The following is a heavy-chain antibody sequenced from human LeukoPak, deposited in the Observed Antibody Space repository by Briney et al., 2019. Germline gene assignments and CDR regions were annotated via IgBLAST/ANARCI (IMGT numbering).Heavy chain of an antibody. CDR1: GFTFSSYG. CDR2: IRYDGSNK. CDR3: AKVPPNGRGLGLF. V-gene: IGHV3-30*02. Sequence: QAGGSLRLSCAASGFTFSSYGMHWVRQAPGKGLEWVAFIRYDGSNKYYADSVKGRFTISRDNSKNTLYLQMNSLRAEDTAVYYCAKVPPNGRGLGLFWGQGTLVTVSS. J-gene: IGHJ4*02. D-gene: IGHD1-1*01.